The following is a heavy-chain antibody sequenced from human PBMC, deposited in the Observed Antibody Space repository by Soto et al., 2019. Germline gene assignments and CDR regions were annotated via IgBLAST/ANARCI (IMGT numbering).Heavy chain of an antibody. J-gene: IGHJ6*01. CDR3: ASDGELGQLSQRTNYYFGMDV. CDR1: GFTLSPYS. Sequence: QVQLVESGGGVVQPGKSLRLSCVYSGFTLSPYSFHWVRQPPGKGLEWVAVISRDGGSEYYADSVRGRFPISRDHPKSTQYQGMKSLRYDDPAVYFCASDGELGQLSQRTNYYFGMDVWGRGTTVTVSA. CDR2: ISRDGGSE. V-gene: IGHV3-30*04. D-gene: IGHD3-10*01.